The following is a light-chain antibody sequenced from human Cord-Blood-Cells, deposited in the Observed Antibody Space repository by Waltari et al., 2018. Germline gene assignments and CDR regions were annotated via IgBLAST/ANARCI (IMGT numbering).Light chain of an antibody. CDR2: AAS. Sequence: DIQMTQSPSSLSASVGDRVTITCRGSQSISSYLNWYKQKPGKAPKLLIYAASSLQSGVPARFSGSGSGTDFTLTISSLQPEDFATYYCQQSYSTHTFGQGTKLEIK. CDR1: QSISSY. J-gene: IGKJ2*01. CDR3: QQSYSTHT. V-gene: IGKV1-39*01.